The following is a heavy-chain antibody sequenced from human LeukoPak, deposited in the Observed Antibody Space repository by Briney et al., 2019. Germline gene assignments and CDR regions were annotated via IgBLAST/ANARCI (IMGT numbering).Heavy chain of an antibody. V-gene: IGHV3-23*01. D-gene: IGHD3-3*01. J-gene: IGHJ6*02. Sequence: GGSLRLSCAASGFTFSSYAMSWVRQAPGKGLEWVSAISGSGGSTYYADSVKGRFTISRDNSKNTLYLQMNSLRAEDTAVYFCAKGTIWRDYGMDVWGQGTTVTVSS. CDR3: AKGTIWRDYGMDV. CDR1: GFTFSSYA. CDR2: ISGSGGST.